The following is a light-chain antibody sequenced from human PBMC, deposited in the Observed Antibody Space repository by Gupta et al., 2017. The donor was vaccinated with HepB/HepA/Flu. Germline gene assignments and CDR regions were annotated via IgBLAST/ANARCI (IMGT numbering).Light chain of an antibody. CDR2: AAS. J-gene: IGKJ2*01. V-gene: IGKV1-17*01. CDR3: LQYNSYPRT. CDR1: QGIRND. Sequence: IQVPQSPSSLSASVGDRVTITCRASQGIRNDLGWYQQKPGKAPKRLIYAASSLQNGVPSRFSASGSGTEFTRTISSLQPEELATDYCLQYNSYPRTCGQGTKLEIK.